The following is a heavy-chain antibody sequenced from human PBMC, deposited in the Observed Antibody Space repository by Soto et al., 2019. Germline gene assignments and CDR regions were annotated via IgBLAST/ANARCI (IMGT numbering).Heavy chain of an antibody. CDR3: AKVFWSGYYCLDY. D-gene: IGHD3-3*01. J-gene: IGHJ4*02. Sequence: EVQLLESGGGLVQPGGSLRLSCAASGFTFSSYAMSWVRQAPGKGLEWVSAISGSGGSTYYADSVKGRFTLSRDNSKNTLYLQMNSLRAEDTAVYYCAKVFWSGYYCLDYWGQGTLVTVSS. V-gene: IGHV3-23*01. CDR2: ISGSGGST. CDR1: GFTFSSYA.